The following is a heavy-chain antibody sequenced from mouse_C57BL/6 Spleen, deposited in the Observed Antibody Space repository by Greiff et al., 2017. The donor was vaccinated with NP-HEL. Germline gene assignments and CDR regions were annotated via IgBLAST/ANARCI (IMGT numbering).Heavy chain of an antibody. CDR3: ARRWGYYGSSSYWYFDV. V-gene: IGHV8-12*01. CDR2: IYWDDDK. CDR1: GFSLSTSGMG. J-gene: IGHJ1*03. Sequence: QVTLNVSGPGILQSSQTLSLTCSFSGFSLSTSGMGVSWIRQPSGKGLEWLAHIYWDDDKRYNPSLTSRLTISKDTSRNQVFLKITSVDTADTATYYCARRWGYYGSSSYWYFDVWGTGTTVTVSS. D-gene: IGHD1-1*01.